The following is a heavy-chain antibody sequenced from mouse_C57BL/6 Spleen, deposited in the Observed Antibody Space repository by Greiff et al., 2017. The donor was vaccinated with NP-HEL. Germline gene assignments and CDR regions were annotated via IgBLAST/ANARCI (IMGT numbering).Heavy chain of an antibody. CDR3: ARDEEDYYGSRYFDV. CDR2: FYPGSGSI. J-gene: IGHJ1*03. V-gene: IGHV1-62-2*01. Sequence: QVQLQQSGAELVKPGASVKLSCKASGYTFTEYTIHWVKQRSGQGLEWIGWFYPGSGSIQYHEQFKDKATLTADKSSSTVYMELSRLTSEDSAVYFCARDEEDYYGSRYFDVWGTGTTVTVSS. CDR1: GYTFTEYT. D-gene: IGHD1-1*01.